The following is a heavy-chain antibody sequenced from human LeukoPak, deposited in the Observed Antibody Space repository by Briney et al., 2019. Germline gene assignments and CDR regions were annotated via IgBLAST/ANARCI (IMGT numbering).Heavy chain of an antibody. CDR2: ISPTGSTT. Sequence: GGSLRLSCTAFGFSFSGHWMHWARQLPGKGLVWVSRISPTGSTTSYADSVKGRFTVSRDNAKNTLYLQVNNLRAEDTAVYYCARGPNSNWSGLDFWGQGTLLTVSP. J-gene: IGHJ4*02. CDR3: ARGPNSNWSGLDF. D-gene: IGHD6-6*01. V-gene: IGHV3-74*01. CDR1: GFSFSGHW.